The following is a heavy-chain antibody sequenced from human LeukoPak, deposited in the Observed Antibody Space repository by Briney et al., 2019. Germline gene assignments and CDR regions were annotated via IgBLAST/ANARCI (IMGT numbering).Heavy chain of an antibody. CDR2: VYYSGGT. D-gene: IGHD6-13*01. Sequence: SETLSLTCTVSRGSTSTYYWSWIRQPAGKGLEWIGSVYYSGGTNYNPSLKSRVAISADTSKNQFSLKLSSVTAADTAVYYCAREVLAAAGTYDYWGQGNLVTVSS. CDR1: RGSTSTYY. V-gene: IGHV4-59*01. J-gene: IGHJ4*02. CDR3: AREVLAAAGTYDY.